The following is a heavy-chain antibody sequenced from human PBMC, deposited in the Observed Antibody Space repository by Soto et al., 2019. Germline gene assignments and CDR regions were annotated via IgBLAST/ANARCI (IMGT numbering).Heavy chain of an antibody. CDR1: GGSISSYY. Sequence: PSETLSLTCTVCGGSISSYYWSWIRQPAGKGLEWIGRIYTSGSTNYNPSLKSRVAMSVDTSKNQFSLKLSSVTAADTAVYYCARNIGAYSYGIDYMGQGTLVTVSS. V-gene: IGHV4-4*07. CDR2: IYTSGST. CDR3: ARNIGAYSYGIDY. D-gene: IGHD5-18*01. J-gene: IGHJ4*02.